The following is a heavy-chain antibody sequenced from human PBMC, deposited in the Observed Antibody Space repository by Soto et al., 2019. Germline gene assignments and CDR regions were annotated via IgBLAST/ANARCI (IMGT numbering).Heavy chain of an antibody. J-gene: IGHJ2*01. V-gene: IGHV1-8*01. CDR1: GYTFTSYD. Sequence: GPSVKVSCKASGYTFTSYDINWVRQATGQGLEWMGWMNPNSGNTGYAQKFQGRVTMTRNTSISTAYMELSSLRSEDTAVYYCARGVDIVVVVAATSWYFDLWGRGTLVTVSS. D-gene: IGHD2-15*01. CDR3: ARGVDIVVVVAATSWYFDL. CDR2: MNPNSGNT.